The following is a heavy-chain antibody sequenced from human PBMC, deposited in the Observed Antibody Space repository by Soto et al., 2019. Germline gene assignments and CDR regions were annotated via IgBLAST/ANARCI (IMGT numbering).Heavy chain of an antibody. CDR1: GGSISSSSYY. Sequence: SETLSLTCTVSGGSISSSSYYWGWIRQPPGKGLEWIGSIYYSGSTYYNPSLKSRVTISVDTSKNTLYLQMNSLRAEDTAVYYCAKENQQLALRSPFDYWGQGTLVTVSS. CDR3: AKENQQLALRSPFDY. CDR2: IYYSGST. D-gene: IGHD6-13*01. J-gene: IGHJ4*02. V-gene: IGHV4-39*02.